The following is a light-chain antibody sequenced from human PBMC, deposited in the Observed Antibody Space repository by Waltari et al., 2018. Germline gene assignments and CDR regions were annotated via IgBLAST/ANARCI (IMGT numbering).Light chain of an antibody. Sequence: DIQVTQSPSSLSASVGDRVTITCRASQDISNYLNWYQQKPGKAPKLLIYDTSHLQTGVPSRFSGSGGGTDFTFTISSLQPEDIAMYFCQQYENFPVTFGQGTRLEIK. CDR2: DTS. CDR1: QDISNY. CDR3: QQYENFPVT. V-gene: IGKV1-33*01. J-gene: IGKJ5*01.